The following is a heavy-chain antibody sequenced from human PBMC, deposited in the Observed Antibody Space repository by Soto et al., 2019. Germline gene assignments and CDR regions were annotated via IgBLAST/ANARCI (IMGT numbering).Heavy chain of an antibody. CDR2: ITSDTNTI. CDR3: ARHPERIAQIGWFDP. CDR1: GFPFSIYS. V-gene: IGHV3-48*02. J-gene: IGHJ5*02. D-gene: IGHD6-13*01. Sequence: EVQLVESGGGLVQPGGSLRLTCVASGFPFSIYSMNWVRQAPGKGLEWSSYITSDTNTIKYADSVKGRFTISRDNAKNLVYLQMNSLRDEDTAVYFCARHPERIAQIGWFDPWGQGTLVTVSS.